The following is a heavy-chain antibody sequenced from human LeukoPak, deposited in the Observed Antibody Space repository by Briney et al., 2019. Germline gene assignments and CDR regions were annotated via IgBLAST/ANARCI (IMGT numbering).Heavy chain of an antibody. CDR1: GFTFSSYA. V-gene: IGHV3-23*01. CDR3: AKGSIRLWSGSYYYYYMDV. D-gene: IGHD3-10*01. Sequence: PGGSLRLSCAASGFTFSSYAMSWVRQAPGKGLDWVPSISGSGGSTYYADSVKGRFTISRDNSKNSLYLQMNSLRAEDTAVYYSAKGSIRLWSGSYYYYYMDVRGKGTTVTVSS. J-gene: IGHJ6*03. CDR2: ISGSGGST.